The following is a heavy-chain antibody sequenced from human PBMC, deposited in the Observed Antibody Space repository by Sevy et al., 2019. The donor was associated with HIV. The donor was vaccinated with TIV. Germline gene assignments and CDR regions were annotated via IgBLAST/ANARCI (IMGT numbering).Heavy chain of an antibody. CDR2: ISYSGGST. CDR3: GKDRVSGSYYAGDFDY. D-gene: IGHD1-26*01. V-gene: IGHV3-23*01. J-gene: IGHJ4*02. CDR1: GFTFNNYA. Sequence: GGSLRLSCAASGFTFNNYAMSWVRQAPGKGLEWVSVISYSGGSTYYADSVKGQFTISRDNSKNRLYRQMNSLGAEATAVYYCGKDRVSGSYYAGDFDYWGRGTLVTVSS.